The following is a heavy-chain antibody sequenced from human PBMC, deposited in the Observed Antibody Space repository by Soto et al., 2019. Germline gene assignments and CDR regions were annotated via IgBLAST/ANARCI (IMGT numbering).Heavy chain of an antibody. CDR3: ARVPGP. J-gene: IGHJ5*02. V-gene: IGHV4-30-2*01. D-gene: IGHD7-27*01. Sequence: QLQLQESGSGLVKPSQTLSPTSAVSGGSISSGGYSWSWIRQPPGKGREWIGYIYHSGSTDYNPSHKSPVNRPLDRSKNQFYLKLSSVTAADTAVYYGARVPGPWGQGTLVTVSS. CDR2: IYHSGST. CDR1: GGSISSGGYS.